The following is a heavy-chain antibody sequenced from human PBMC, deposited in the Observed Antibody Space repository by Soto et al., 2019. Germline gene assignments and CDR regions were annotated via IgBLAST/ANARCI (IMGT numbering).Heavy chain of an antibody. J-gene: IGHJ6*02. Sequence: EVQLVQSGAEVKKPGESLKISCTGSGYSFTSYWIGWVRQMPGKGLEWMGIIYPGDSDTRYSPSFQGQVTISADKSISTAYLQWSSLKASDTAMYYCARLGGYSYGMYYYYGMDVWGQGTTVTVSS. CDR2: IYPGDSDT. V-gene: IGHV5-51*01. CDR3: ARLGGYSYGMYYYYGMDV. D-gene: IGHD5-18*01. CDR1: GYSFTSYW.